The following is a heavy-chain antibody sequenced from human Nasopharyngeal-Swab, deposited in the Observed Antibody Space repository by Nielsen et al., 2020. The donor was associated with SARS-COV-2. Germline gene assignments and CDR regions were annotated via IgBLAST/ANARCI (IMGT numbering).Heavy chain of an antibody. J-gene: IGHJ6*02. D-gene: IGHD6-6*01. CDR1: GGSFSGYY. CDR3: ARGSYSASSDGEKYYYHGMDV. CDR2: INHSGST. V-gene: IGHV4-34*01. Sequence: SQTRSLTGRVYGGSFSGYYWNWIRQPPGKGLEWIGEINHSGSTYYSPFLKSRVTISVDTSNNQFSLRLSSVTAADTAVYYCARGSYSASSDGEKYYYHGMDVWGQGTTVTVSS.